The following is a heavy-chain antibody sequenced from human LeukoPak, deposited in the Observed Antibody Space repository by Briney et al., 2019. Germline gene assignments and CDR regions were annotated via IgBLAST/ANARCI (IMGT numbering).Heavy chain of an antibody. CDR3: ARRANSGTYHGAFDI. V-gene: IGHV4-39*01. Sequence: PSETLSLTCTVSGGSISSSSYYWVWIRQPPGKGLEWIGNIFYSGTTYYNPSLKSRVIISVDMSKNQFSLRLSSASAADTAVYYCARRANSGTYHGAFDIWGQGTMVTVSS. D-gene: IGHD1-26*01. CDR2: IFYSGTT. CDR1: GGSISSSSYY. J-gene: IGHJ3*02.